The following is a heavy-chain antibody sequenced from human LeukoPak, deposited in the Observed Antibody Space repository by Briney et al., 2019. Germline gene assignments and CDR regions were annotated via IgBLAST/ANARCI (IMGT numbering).Heavy chain of an antibody. CDR1: GYIFTNNA. CDR2: INTNTGNP. CDR3: ARGELPPEGVDYYYGMDV. Sequence: ASVKVSCKTSGYIFTNNAVNWVRQAPGQGLEWMGWINTNTGNPTYAQGFTGRFVFSLDTSVSTAYLQISSLKAEDTAVYYCARGELPPEGVDYYYGMDVWGQGTTVTVSS. D-gene: IGHD1-26*01. J-gene: IGHJ6*02. V-gene: IGHV7-4-1*02.